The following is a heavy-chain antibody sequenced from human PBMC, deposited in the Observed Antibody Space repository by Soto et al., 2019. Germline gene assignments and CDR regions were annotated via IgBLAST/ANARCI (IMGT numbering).Heavy chain of an antibody. CDR1: GFTFSDHY. CDR2: SRNKANSYTT. D-gene: IGHD3-16*01. J-gene: IGHJ6*02. Sequence: EVQLVESGGGLVQPGGSLRLSCAASGFTFSDHYMDWVRQAPGKGLEWVGCSRNKANSYTTEYADSVKGRFTISRDDSKNALDLQMNSLKTEDTAVYYCTVRGSGMDVWGQGTTVTVSS. V-gene: IGHV3-72*01. CDR3: TVRGSGMDV.